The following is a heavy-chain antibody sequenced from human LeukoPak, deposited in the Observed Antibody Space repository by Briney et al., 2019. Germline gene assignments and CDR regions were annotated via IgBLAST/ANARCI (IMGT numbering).Heavy chain of an antibody. CDR2: INANSGGT. CDR3: ARDFSGSFDC. J-gene: IGHJ5*01. Sequence: ASVKVSCKASGYTFTDYYMHWVRQAPGQGLEWMGLINANSGGTDYAQRFQGRVTMTRDTSIRTVYMELSRLRSDDTAVYYCARDFSGSFDCWGQGTLVTVSS. D-gene: IGHD1-26*01. CDR1: GYTFTDYY. V-gene: IGHV1-2*02.